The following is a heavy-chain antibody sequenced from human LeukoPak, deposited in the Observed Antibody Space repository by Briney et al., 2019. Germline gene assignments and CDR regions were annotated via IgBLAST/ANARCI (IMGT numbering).Heavy chain of an antibody. V-gene: IGHV1-69*05. CDR3: VRRQALRGRHRAFDP. CDR2: IIPMFGAA. Sequence: ASVKVSCKASGGTFSNYAVSWVRQAPGQGLDWLGGIIPMFGAAKYAQKFQGRVTVTTDEGTTTACMKLISLRSEDTAVYYCVRRQALRGRHRAFDPWGQGTLVTVTS. CDR1: GGTFSNYA. D-gene: IGHD6-25*01. J-gene: IGHJ5*02.